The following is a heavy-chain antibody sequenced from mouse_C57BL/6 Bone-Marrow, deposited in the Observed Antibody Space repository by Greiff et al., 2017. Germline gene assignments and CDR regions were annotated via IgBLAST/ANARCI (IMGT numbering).Heavy chain of an antibody. D-gene: IGHD2-3*01. Sequence: VQLQQSGAELVRPGASVKLSCTASGFNIKDDYIHWVKQRPEKGLEWIGWIDPEIGDTEYASKFQGKATITSDTSSNTAYLQLSSLTSEDTAVYYCSSFDGNYFDFWGQGTPLTVAS. CDR1: GFNIKDDY. CDR2: IDPEIGDT. V-gene: IGHV14-4*01. CDR3: SSFDGNYFDF. J-gene: IGHJ2*01.